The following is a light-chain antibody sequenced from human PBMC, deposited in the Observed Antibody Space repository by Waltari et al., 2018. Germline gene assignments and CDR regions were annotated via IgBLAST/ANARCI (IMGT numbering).Light chain of an antibody. J-gene: IGLJ2*01. CDR3: QVWDSSSDHVV. CDR2: DAS. CDR1: NIGRK. Sequence: SYVLTQPPSVSVAPGKTARITCGGNNIGRKVHWYQQKPGQAPVLGVCDASARPSGIPERFSGSNSGNTATLTISRVEAGDEADYYCQVWDSSSDHVVFGGGTKLTVL. V-gene: IGLV3-21*03.